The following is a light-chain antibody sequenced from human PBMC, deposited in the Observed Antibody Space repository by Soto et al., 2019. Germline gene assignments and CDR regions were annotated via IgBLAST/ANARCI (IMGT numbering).Light chain of an antibody. V-gene: IGLV2-23*01. CDR2: EDD. Sequence: QSALTQPASVSGSPGQSITISCTGVSGDVGNYNLVSWYQQHPAKAPKLIIYEDDKRPSGVSNRFSGSKSGDTASLTISGLQSEDEADYYCCSYLGSSTVFGGVTQLTVL. CDR1: SGDVGNYNL. CDR3: CSYLGSSTV. J-gene: IGLJ7*01.